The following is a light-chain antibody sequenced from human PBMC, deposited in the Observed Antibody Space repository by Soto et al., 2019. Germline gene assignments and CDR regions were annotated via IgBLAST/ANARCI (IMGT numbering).Light chain of an antibody. CDR3: QQYNTYWT. CDR1: QTISHW. V-gene: IGKV1-5*01. Sequence: IQLTQSPSSLSASVGDRVTITCRASQTISHWLAWYQQKPGKAPKLLIFDASSLENGVPSRFSGSGSGTEFTLTITGLQPDDFATYYCQQYNTYWTFGQGTKVEI. J-gene: IGKJ1*01. CDR2: DAS.